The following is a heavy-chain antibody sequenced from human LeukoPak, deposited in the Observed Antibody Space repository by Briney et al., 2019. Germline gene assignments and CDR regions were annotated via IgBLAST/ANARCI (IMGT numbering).Heavy chain of an antibody. V-gene: IGHV4-34*01. Sequence: SETLSLTCAVYGGSFSGYYWSWIRQPPGKGLEWVGEINHSGSTYYNPSLKSRVTISVDTSKSQFSLKLNSVTAADTAVYYCARVGTPGCVDYWGQGTLVTVSS. CDR2: INHSGST. J-gene: IGHJ4*02. D-gene: IGHD1-14*01. CDR3: ARVGTPGCVDY. CDR1: GGSFSGYY.